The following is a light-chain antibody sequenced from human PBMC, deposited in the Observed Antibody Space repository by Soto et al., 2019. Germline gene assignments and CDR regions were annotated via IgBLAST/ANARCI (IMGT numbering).Light chain of an antibody. J-gene: IGLJ2*01. V-gene: IGLV2-11*01. Sequence: QSALTQPRSESGYPGQSVTISCTGTSSDVGGYNYVSWYQQHPGKAPKLMIYDVSKRPSGVPDRFSGSKSGNTASLTISGLQAEDEADYYCCSYAGSYNVVFGGGTKLTVL. CDR2: DVS. CDR3: CSYAGSYNVV. CDR1: SSDVGGYNY.